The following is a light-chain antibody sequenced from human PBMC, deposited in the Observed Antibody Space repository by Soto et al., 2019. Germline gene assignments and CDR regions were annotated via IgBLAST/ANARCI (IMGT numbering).Light chain of an antibody. CDR2: DVS. Sequence: SVIAHPASVSASPGQSITISCTGTSSDVGGYNYVSWYQQHPGKAPKLMIYDVSNRPSGVSNRFSGSKSGNTASLTISGLQAEDEADYYCSSYTSSSTHYVFGTGTRSPS. CDR3: SSYTSSSTHYV. CDR1: SSDVGGYNY. V-gene: IGLV2-14*01. J-gene: IGLJ1*01.